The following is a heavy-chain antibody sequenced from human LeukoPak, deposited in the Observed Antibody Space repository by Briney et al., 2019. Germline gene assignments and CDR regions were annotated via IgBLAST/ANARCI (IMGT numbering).Heavy chain of an antibody. CDR3: AKARHYDLWSGEGNFDY. D-gene: IGHD3-3*01. CDR2: ISGSGSST. J-gene: IGHJ4*02. Sequence: GGSLRLSCAASGFTFSSYAMSWVRQAPGKGLEWVSAISGSGSSTYYADSVKGRFTISRDNSKNTLYLQVNSLRAEDTAVYYCAKARHYDLWSGEGNFDYWGQGTLVTVSS. CDR1: GFTFSSYA. V-gene: IGHV3-23*01.